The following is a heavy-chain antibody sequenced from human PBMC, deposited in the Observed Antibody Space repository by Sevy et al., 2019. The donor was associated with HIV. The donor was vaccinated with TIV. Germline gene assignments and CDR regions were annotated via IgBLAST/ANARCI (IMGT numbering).Heavy chain of an antibody. CDR3: AEDHFSDIVVVPAASLGWFDP. D-gene: IGHD2-2*01. CDR2: IRYDGSNK. J-gene: IGHJ5*02. V-gene: IGHV3-30*02. Sequence: GSLRLSCAASGFTFSSYGMHWVRQAPGKGLEWVAFIRYDGSNKYYADSVKGRFTISRDNSKNTLYLQMNSLGAEETAVYYCAEDHFSDIVVVPAASLGWFDPWGQGTLVTVSS. CDR1: GFTFSSYG.